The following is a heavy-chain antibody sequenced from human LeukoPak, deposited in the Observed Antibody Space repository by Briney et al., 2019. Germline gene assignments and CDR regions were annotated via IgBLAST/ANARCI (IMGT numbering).Heavy chain of an antibody. Sequence: GGSLRLSCAASGVTFSSYAISWVRQAPAPVLEWVSAISGSGGSTYYADSVKGRFTISRDNSKNTLYLQMNSLRAEDTAVYYCAKGYYYGMDVWGQGTTVTVSS. V-gene: IGHV3-23*01. CDR1: GVTFSSYA. J-gene: IGHJ6*02. CDR3: AKGYYYGMDV. CDR2: ISGSGGST.